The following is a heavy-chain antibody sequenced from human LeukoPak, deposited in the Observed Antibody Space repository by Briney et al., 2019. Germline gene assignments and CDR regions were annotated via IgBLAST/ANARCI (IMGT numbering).Heavy chain of an antibody. CDR1: GFTFSSYW. CDR3: ARDSTTYYYDSSGYYVDAFDI. V-gene: IGHV3-74*01. Sequence: PGGSLRLSCAASGFTFSSYWMSWVRQAPGKGLAWVSRINSDGSSTSYADSVKGRFTISRDNAKNTLYLQMNSLRAEDTAVYYCARDSTTYYYDSSGYYVDAFDIWGQGTMVTVSS. J-gene: IGHJ3*02. CDR2: INSDGSST. D-gene: IGHD3-22*01.